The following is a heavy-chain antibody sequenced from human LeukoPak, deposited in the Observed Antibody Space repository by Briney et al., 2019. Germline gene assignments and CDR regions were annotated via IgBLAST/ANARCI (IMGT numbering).Heavy chain of an antibody. Sequence: PGRSLRLSCGASGFTFSNHAMTWVRQAPGKGLKWVSAISASGDATWYADSVKGRFTISRDNSKNTLYLQMSSLRAEDTAIYYCAKDVWFSVSRGRGTLVTVSS. J-gene: IGHJ4*02. CDR2: ISASGDAT. V-gene: IGHV3-23*01. CDR1: GFTFSNHA. CDR3: AKDVWFSVS. D-gene: IGHD3-9*01.